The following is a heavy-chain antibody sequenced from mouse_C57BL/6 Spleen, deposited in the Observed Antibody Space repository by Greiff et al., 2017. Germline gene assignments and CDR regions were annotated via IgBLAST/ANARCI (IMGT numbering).Heavy chain of an antibody. CDR2: INPSSGYT. Sequence: VQLVESGAELARPGASVKMSCKASGYTFTSYTMHWVKQRPGQGLEWIGYINPSSGYTKYNQKFKDKATLTADKSSSTAYMQLSSLTSEDSAVYYCARTITTVVDAMDYWGQGTSVTVSS. J-gene: IGHJ4*01. V-gene: IGHV1-4*01. CDR1: GYTFTSYT. CDR3: ARTITTVVDAMDY. D-gene: IGHD1-1*01.